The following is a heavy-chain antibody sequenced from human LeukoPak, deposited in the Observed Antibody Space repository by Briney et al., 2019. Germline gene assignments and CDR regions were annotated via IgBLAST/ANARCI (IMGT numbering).Heavy chain of an antibody. D-gene: IGHD6-19*01. V-gene: IGHV3-33*05. J-gene: IGHJ4*02. CDR3: ARGKYSSGWFDY. CDR2: ISNGRSYK. Sequence: GRSLRLSCAASGFTFSSYSMRWVRQAPGKGLEWVSAISNGRSYKSYADSVKGRFTISRDNAKNTLYLQMNSLRAEDTAVYYCARGKYSSGWFDYWGQGTLVTVSS. CDR1: GFTFSSYS.